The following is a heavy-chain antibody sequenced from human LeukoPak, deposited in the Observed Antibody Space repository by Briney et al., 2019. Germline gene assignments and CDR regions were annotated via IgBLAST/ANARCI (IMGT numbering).Heavy chain of an antibody. CDR1: GFTFSSYA. V-gene: IGHV3-23*01. CDR3: AVRGYSSGWYYFDY. D-gene: IGHD6-19*01. CDR2: ISGSGGST. J-gene: IGHJ4*02. Sequence: GGSLRLSCAASGFTFSSYAMGWVRQAPGKGLEWVSAISGSGGSTYYADSVKGRFTISRDNSKNTLYLQMNSLRAEDTAVYYCAVRGYSSGWYYFDYWGQGTLVTVSS.